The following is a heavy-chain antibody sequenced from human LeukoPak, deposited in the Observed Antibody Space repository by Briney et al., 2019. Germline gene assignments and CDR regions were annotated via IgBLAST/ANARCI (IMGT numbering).Heavy chain of an antibody. CDR3: ARDASRSSSWYLYYYYYGMDV. V-gene: IGHV1-2*06. Sequence: ASVKVSCKASGYTFTGCYMHWVRQAPGQGLEWMGRINPNSGGTNYAQKFQGRVTMTRDTSISTAYMELSRLRSDDTAVYYCARDASRSSSWYLYYYYYGMDVWGQGTTVTVSS. D-gene: IGHD6-13*01. J-gene: IGHJ6*02. CDR1: GYTFTGCY. CDR2: INPNSGGT.